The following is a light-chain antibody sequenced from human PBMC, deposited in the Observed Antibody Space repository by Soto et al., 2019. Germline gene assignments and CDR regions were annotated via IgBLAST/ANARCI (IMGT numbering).Light chain of an antibody. CDR3: SSYASSTNPYV. V-gene: IGLV2-14*02. J-gene: IGLJ1*01. Sequence: QSALTQPASVSGSPGQSITISCTGTSSDVGSYNLVSWYQQHPGKAPKLMIYEGSKRPSGVSNRFSGSKSGNTASLTISGLQAEDEADYYSSSYASSTNPYVFGTGTKVTVL. CDR2: EGS. CDR1: SSDVGSYNL.